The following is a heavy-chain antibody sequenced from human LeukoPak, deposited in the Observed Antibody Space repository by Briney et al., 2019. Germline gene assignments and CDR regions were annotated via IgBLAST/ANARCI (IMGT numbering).Heavy chain of an antibody. CDR3: ASFTARVPPNDILTGYPQGDWFDP. CDR2: IYTSGST. Sequence: SETLSLTCTVSGGSIDSYHWSWIRHPAGRGLEWIGRIYTSGSTNYNPSLKSRVTISVDTSKNQFSLQLSSVTAADTAVYYCASFTARVPPNDILTGYPQGDWFDPWGQGTLVTVSS. J-gene: IGHJ5*02. V-gene: IGHV4-4*07. CDR1: GGSIDSYH. D-gene: IGHD3-9*01.